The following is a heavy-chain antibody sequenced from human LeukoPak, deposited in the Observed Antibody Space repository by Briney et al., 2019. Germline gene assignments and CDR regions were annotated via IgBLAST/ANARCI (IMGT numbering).Heavy chain of an antibody. CDR1: GFTFSNYW. CDR2: IKQDGSEK. J-gene: IGHJ4*02. Sequence: PGGSLRLSCAASGFTFSNYWMTWVRQAPGKGLEWVANIKQDGSEKYYVAYVEGRFTISRDNAKNSLYLQMNSLRADDTAVYYCSRDLSARWLLNDYWAREPWSVSPQ. CDR3: SRDLSARWLLNDY. V-gene: IGHV3-7*05. D-gene: IGHD4-23*01.